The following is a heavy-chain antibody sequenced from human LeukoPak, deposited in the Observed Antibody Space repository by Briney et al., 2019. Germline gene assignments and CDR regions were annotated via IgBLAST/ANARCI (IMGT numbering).Heavy chain of an antibody. J-gene: IGHJ4*02. Sequence: GGSLRLSCAASGFTFSDYYMSWIRQAPGKGLEWVSYISSSGSTIYYADSVKGRFTISRDNAKNSLYLQMNSLRAEDTAVYYCASLVQYYYDSSGYCDYWSQGTLVTVSS. V-gene: IGHV3-11*01. CDR1: GFTFSDYY. CDR3: ASLVQYYYDSSGYCDY. CDR2: ISSSGSTI. D-gene: IGHD3-22*01.